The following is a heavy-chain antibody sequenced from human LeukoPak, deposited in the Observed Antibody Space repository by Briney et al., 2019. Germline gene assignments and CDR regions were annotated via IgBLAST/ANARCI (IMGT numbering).Heavy chain of an antibody. CDR3: ARDQWLVHPEGVDYYYGMDV. CDR2: ISSSSSYI. V-gene: IGHV3-21*01. Sequence: GGSLRLSCAASGFTFSSYSMNWVRQAPGKGLEWVSSISSSSSYIYYADSVKGRFTISRDNAKNSLYLQMNSLRAEDTAVYYCARDQWLVHPEGVDYYYGMDVWGQGTTVNVSS. J-gene: IGHJ6*02. D-gene: IGHD6-19*01. CDR1: GFTFSSYS.